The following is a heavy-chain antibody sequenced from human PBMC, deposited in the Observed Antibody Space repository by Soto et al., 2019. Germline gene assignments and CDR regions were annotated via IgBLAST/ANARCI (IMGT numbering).Heavy chain of an antibody. Sequence: PSETLSLTCTVSGGSISSSSYYWGWIRQPSGKGLEWIGSIYYSGSTYYNPSLKSRVTISVDTSKNQFSLKLSSVTAADTAVYYCARTNTAMATYYFDYWGQGTLVTVSS. D-gene: IGHD5-18*01. J-gene: IGHJ4*02. V-gene: IGHV4-39*01. CDR2: IYYSGST. CDR1: GGSISSSSYY. CDR3: ARTNTAMATYYFDY.